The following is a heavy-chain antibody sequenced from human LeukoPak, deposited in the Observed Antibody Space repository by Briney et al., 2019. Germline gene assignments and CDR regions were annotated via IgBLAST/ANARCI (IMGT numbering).Heavy chain of an antibody. D-gene: IGHD5-12*01. V-gene: IGHV1-46*01. CDR1: GGTFSSYA. CDR2: INPSGGST. Sequence: ASVKVSCKASGGTFSSYAISWVRQAPGQGLEWMGIINPSGGSTSYAQKFQGRVTMTRDTSTSTVYMELSSLRSEDTAVYYCARGDIVGDFDYWGQGTLVTVSS. J-gene: IGHJ4*02. CDR3: ARGDIVGDFDY.